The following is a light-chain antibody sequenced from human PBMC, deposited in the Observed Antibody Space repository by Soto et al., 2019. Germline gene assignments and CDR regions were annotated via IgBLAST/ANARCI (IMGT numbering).Light chain of an antibody. Sequence: SYELTQPPSESVAPGETASISCGGDRIGRKSVHWYQQKPGQAPVLVMYYDNDRPSEIPERFSGFNSGNTATLDISGVEAGDEADYYCQMWDTSSDHYVFGPGTKLTVL. J-gene: IGLJ1*01. V-gene: IGLV3-21*04. CDR3: QMWDTSSDHYV. CDR2: YDN. CDR1: RIGRKS.